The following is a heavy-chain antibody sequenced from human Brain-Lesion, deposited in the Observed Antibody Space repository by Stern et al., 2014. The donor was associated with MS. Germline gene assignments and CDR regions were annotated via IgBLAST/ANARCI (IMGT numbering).Heavy chain of an antibody. J-gene: IGHJ3*02. CDR1: GFRFSSYA. CDR2: ISGSGGST. V-gene: IGHV3-23*04. Sequence: VPLVESGGGFVQPGGSLRLSCAASGFRFSSYAMSWVRQTPGKGLEWVSGISGSGGSTYYADSVKGRFTISRDKSKNTLFLQMNSLRAEDTAVYYCAKGVWGSYLNAFDMWGQGTMVTVS. D-gene: IGHD3-16*02. CDR3: AKGVWGSYLNAFDM.